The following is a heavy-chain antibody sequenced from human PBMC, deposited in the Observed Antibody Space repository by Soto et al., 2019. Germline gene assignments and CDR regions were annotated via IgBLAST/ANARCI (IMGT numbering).Heavy chain of an antibody. CDR1: EGSISSYY. CDR2: IYYSGST. V-gene: IGHV4-59*01. Sequence: SETLSLPCTVSEGSISSYYWSWIRQPTGRGLEWIGYIYYSGSTNYNPSLKSRVTISVDTSKNQFSLKLSSVTAADTAVYYCARRYYDFWSGYYTAYYYYMDVWGKGTTVTVSS. CDR3: ARRYYDFWSGYYTAYYYYMDV. D-gene: IGHD3-3*01. J-gene: IGHJ6*03.